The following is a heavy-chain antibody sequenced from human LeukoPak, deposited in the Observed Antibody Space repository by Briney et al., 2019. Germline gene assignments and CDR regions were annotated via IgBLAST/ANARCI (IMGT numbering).Heavy chain of an antibody. Sequence: PGGSLRLSCAAAGLTFSSYEMYWVRQAPGKGLEWVSYISGSGETIYYADSVKGRFTISRDNANKSLYLHMSSLRVEDTAIYYCIPPAAGLRRTISTEYFQHWAQGALVTVSS. J-gene: IGHJ1*01. CDR1: GLTFSSYE. D-gene: IGHD6-13*01. V-gene: IGHV3-48*03. CDR3: IPPAAGLRRTISTEYFQH. CDR2: ISGSGETI.